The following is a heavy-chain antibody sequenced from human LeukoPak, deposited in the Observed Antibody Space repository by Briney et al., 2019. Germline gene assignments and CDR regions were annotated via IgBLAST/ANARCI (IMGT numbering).Heavy chain of an antibody. CDR2: ISGSGGST. J-gene: IGHJ4*02. V-gene: IGHV3-23*01. D-gene: IGHD3-9*01. CDR3: AKDQGYYDILTGCAFDY. CDR1: GFAFNFYA. Sequence: GGSLRLSCAASGFAFNFYAMSWVRQAPGKGLEWVSAISGSGGSTYYADSVKGRFTISRDNSKNTLYLQMNSLRAEDTAVYYCAKDQGYYDILTGCAFDYWGQGTLVTVSS.